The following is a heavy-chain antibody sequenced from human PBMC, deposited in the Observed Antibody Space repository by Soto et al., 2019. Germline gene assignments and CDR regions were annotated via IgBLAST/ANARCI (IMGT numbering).Heavy chain of an antibody. CDR3: AADLSYDYGDYVFDY. J-gene: IGHJ4*02. CDR1: GFTFTSSA. D-gene: IGHD4-17*01. V-gene: IGHV1-58*02. CDR2: IVVGSGNT. Sequence: SVKVSCKASGFTFTSSAMQWVRQARGQRLEWIGWIVVGSGNTNYAQKLQERVTITRDMSTSTAYMELSSLRSEDTAVYYCAADLSYDYGDYVFDYWGQGTLVPVSP.